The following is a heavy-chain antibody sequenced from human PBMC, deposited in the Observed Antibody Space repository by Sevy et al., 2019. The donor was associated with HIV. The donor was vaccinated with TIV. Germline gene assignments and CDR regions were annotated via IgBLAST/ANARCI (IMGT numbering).Heavy chain of an antibody. CDR3: AKDMNEGGGNPPGGAFDI. D-gene: IGHD2-15*01. Sequence: GGSLRLSCVASGFTFDDYAMHWVRQAPGKGLEWVSGISWNSGSIGYADSVKGRFTISRDNAKNSLYLQMNSLRAEDMALYYCAKDMNEGGGNPPGGAFDIWGQGTMVTVSS. CDR1: GFTFDDYA. V-gene: IGHV3-9*03. J-gene: IGHJ3*02. CDR2: ISWNSGSI.